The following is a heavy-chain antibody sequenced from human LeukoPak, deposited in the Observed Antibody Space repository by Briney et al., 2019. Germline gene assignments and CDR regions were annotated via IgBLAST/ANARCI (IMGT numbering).Heavy chain of an antibody. J-gene: IGHJ4*02. D-gene: IGHD3-10*01. CDR3: ARGGTITMVRGVIVPYFDY. CDR1: GGSISSGDYY. Sequence: SQTLSLTCTVSGGSISSGDYYWSWIRQPPGKGPEWIGYIYYSGSTYYNPSLKSRVTISVDTSKNQFSLKLSSVTAADTAVYYCARGGTITMVRGVIVPYFDYWGQGTLVTVSS. V-gene: IGHV4-30-4*01. CDR2: IYYSGST.